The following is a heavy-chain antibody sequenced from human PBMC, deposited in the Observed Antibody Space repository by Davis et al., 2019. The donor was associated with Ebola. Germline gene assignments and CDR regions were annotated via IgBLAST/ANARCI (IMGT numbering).Heavy chain of an antibody. CDR1: GGSFSGYY. V-gene: IGHV4-34*01. CDR3: ARGRGGVRYYYGMDV. J-gene: IGHJ6*02. D-gene: IGHD2-8*01. CDR2: INHSGST. Sequence: PSETLSLTCAVYGGSFSGYYWSWIRQPPGKGLEWIGEINHSGSTNYNPSLKSRVTISVDTSKNQFSLKLSSVTAADTAVYYCARGRGGVRYYYGMDVWGQGTTVTVSS.